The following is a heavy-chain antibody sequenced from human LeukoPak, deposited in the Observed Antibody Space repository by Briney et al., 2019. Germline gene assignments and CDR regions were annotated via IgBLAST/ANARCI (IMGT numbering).Heavy chain of an antibody. CDR2: INTDTGNP. D-gene: IGHD6-13*01. V-gene: IGHV7-4-1*02. Sequence: ASVKVSCKASGYTFTSYAMIWVRQAPGQGLEWMGWINTDTGNPAYAQGFTGRFVFSLETSVSTAYLQISSLKAEDTAVYYCARNGIGAAGNLDYWGQGTLVTVSS. CDR3: ARNGIGAAGNLDY. J-gene: IGHJ4*02. CDR1: GYTFTSYA.